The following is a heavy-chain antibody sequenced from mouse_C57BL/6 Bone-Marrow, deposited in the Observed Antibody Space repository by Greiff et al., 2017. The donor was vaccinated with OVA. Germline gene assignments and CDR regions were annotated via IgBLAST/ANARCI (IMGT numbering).Heavy chain of an antibody. J-gene: IGHJ1*03. CDR3: ASLRFFDV. V-gene: IGHV3-6*01. CDR2: ISYDGSN. D-gene: IGHD2-10*01. CDR1: RYSITSGYY. Sequence: EVQLQQSGPGLVKPSQSLSLTCSVTRYSITSGYYWNWIRQFPGNKLEWMGYISYDGSNNYNPSLKNRIFITRDTSKNQFFLKLNSVTTEDTATYYCASLRFFDVWGTGTTVTVSS.